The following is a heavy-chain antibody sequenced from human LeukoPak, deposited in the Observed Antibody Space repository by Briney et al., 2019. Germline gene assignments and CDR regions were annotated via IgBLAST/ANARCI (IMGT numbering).Heavy chain of an antibody. Sequence: SETLSLTCAVYGGSFSDYYWSWIRQPAGKGLEWIGRIYTSGSTNYNPSLKSRVTISVDTSKNQFSLKLSSVTAADTAVYYCARGSGGYCSSTSCPSPFDYWGQGTLVTVSS. V-gene: IGHV4-59*10. CDR1: GGSFSDYY. CDR2: IYTSGST. D-gene: IGHD2-2*01. J-gene: IGHJ4*02. CDR3: ARGSGGYCSSTSCPSPFDY.